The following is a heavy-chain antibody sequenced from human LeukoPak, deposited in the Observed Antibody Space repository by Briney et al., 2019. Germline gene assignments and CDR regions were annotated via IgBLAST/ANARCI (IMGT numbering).Heavy chain of an antibody. V-gene: IGHV4-30-2*01. Sequence: SETLSLTCAVSGGSISSGGYSWSWIRQPPGKGLEWIGYIYHSGNTYYNPSLKGRVRISVDRSKNQFSLRLTSVTAADTAVYYCARGGYYGSGSYYNEEDAFDIWGQGTMVIVSS. CDR1: GGSISSGGYS. D-gene: IGHD3-10*01. CDR3: ARGGYYGSGSYYNEEDAFDI. CDR2: IYHSGNT. J-gene: IGHJ3*02.